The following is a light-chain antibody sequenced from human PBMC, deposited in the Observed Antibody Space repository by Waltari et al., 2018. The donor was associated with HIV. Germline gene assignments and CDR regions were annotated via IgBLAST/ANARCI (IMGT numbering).Light chain of an antibody. CDR3: QSYDSSLRGHV. CDR1: SSTIGAGFD. J-gene: IGLJ1*01. V-gene: IGLV1-40*01. Sequence: QSVLTQPPSVSGDPGQRITISCTGSSSTIGAGFDVHWYPHLPGNAPKVLIYGTTNRPSGVPDRFSDSKSGTSSSLAITGLQADDEGDYYCQSYDSSLRGHVFGSGTKVAV. CDR2: GTT.